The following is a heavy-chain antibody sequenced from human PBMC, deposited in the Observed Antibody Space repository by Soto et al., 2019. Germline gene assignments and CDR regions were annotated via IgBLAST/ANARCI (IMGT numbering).Heavy chain of an antibody. D-gene: IGHD6-6*01. Sequence: EVQLLESGGGLVQPGGSLRLSCAASGFTFSSYAMSWVRQAPGKGLEWVSAISGSGGSTYYADSVKGRFTISRDNSKNTLYLQMNSLRAEDTAVYYCAKDLGILGYSSSVSATGDAFDIWGQGTMVTVSS. J-gene: IGHJ3*02. CDR3: AKDLGILGYSSSVSATGDAFDI. CDR2: ISGSGGST. V-gene: IGHV3-23*01. CDR1: GFTFSSYA.